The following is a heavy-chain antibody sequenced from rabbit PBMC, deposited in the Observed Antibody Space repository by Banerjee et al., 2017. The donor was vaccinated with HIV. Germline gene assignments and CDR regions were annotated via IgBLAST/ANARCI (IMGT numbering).Heavy chain of an antibody. CDR2: IYTGSGST. J-gene: IGHJ6*01. CDR1: GFSLSINYV. V-gene: IGHV1S45*01. Sequence: EQLEESGGDLVQPEGALTLTCTASGFSLSINYVMCWVRQAPGKGLEWIACIYTGSGSTVYASWAKGRFTISKTSSTTVTLQMTSLTAADTATYFCARDVGTSFSTYGMDLWGPGTLVTVS. CDR3: ARDVGTSFSTYGMDL. D-gene: IGHD8-1*01.